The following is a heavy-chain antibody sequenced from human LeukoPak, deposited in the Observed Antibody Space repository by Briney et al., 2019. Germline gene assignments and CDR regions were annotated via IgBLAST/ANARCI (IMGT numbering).Heavy chain of an antibody. CDR1: GFPCIHFA. V-gene: IGHV3-33*06. Sequence: GGSLRLSCEASGFPCIHFAVHWVRQAPGKGLEWVAVIWSDATNQYYADSVKGRFTIAIDNFRKMVSLQMDSLRAEDTAAYYCAKDAQRGFVYSNSLENWGQASLVTVSS. D-gene: IGHD4-11*01. J-gene: IGHJ4*02. CDR2: IWSDATNQ. CDR3: AKDAQRGFVYSNSLEN.